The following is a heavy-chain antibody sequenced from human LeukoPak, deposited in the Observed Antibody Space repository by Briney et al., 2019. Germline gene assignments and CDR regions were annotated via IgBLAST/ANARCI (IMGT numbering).Heavy chain of an antibody. Sequence: PGGSLRLSCVASGFTFNTCSMSWVRQAPGKGLEWVSSINSGSSYIFYAESVKGRFTISRDNAKNSLYLQMNSLAADDTAVYYCARGGGGDEIDYWGQGTLVTVSS. CDR2: INSGSSYI. V-gene: IGHV3-21*04. CDR1: GFTFNTCS. D-gene: IGHD3-10*01. CDR3: ARGGGGDEIDY. J-gene: IGHJ4*02.